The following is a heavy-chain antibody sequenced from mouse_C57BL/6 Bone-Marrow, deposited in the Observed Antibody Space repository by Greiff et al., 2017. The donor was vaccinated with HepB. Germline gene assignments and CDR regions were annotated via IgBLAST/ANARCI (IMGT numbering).Heavy chain of an antibody. CDR3: TTYPPGSSSCFAY. J-gene: IGHJ3*01. CDR1: GFNIKDDY. Sequence: EVQLQQSGAELVRPGASVKLSCTASGFNIKDDYMHWVKQRPEQGLEWIGWIDPENGDTEYASKFQGKATITAYTSSNTAYLQLSSLTSEDTAVYYCTTYPPGSSSCFAYWGRGTLVTVSA. CDR2: IDPENGDT. D-gene: IGHD1-1*01. V-gene: IGHV14-4*01.